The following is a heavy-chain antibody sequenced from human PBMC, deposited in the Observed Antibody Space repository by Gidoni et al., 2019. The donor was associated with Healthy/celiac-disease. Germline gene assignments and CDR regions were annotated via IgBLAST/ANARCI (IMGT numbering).Heavy chain of an antibody. J-gene: IGHJ4*01. Sequence: QAQLVQSGVEVKKTGASVNVSSKASGHTFTSYGISWVRQAPGQGLAWMGWISAYNGSTSYAQKLQGRGTRTTDTSTSTAYMELRGQRSDDTAVYYCARDKCNTPGCFGYWGQGTLGTVSS. V-gene: IGHV1-18*01. CDR1: GHTFTSYG. CDR2: ISAYNGST. D-gene: IGHD6-19*01. CDR3: ARDKCNTPGCFGY.